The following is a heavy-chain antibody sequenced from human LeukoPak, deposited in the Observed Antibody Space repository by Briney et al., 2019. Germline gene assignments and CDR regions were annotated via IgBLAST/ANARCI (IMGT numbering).Heavy chain of an antibody. Sequence: SETLSLTCTVSGGSISSTSYYWGWIRQPPGKGLEWIGNIYYSGSTYYNPSLNSRVTISVDTSKNQFSLKLSSVTAADTAVYYCASPEIDGYIHYWGQGTLVTVSS. V-gene: IGHV4-39*01. CDR2: IYYSGST. D-gene: IGHD5-24*01. CDR3: ASPEIDGYIHY. CDR1: GGSISSTSYY. J-gene: IGHJ4*02.